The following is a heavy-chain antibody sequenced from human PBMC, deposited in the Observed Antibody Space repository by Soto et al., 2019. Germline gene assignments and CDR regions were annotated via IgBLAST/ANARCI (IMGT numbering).Heavy chain of an antibody. CDR1: GFTFSSYG. CDR3: ARDRGVCGGDCYYYYGMDV. Sequence: QVQLVESGGGVVQPGRSLRLSCAASGFTFSSYGMHWVRQAPGKGLEWVAVIRYDGSNKYYADSVKGRFTISRDNSKNTLYLQMNSLRAEDTAVYYCARDRGVCGGDCYYYYGMDVWGQGTTVTVSS. CDR2: IRYDGSNK. D-gene: IGHD2-21*02. V-gene: IGHV3-33*01. J-gene: IGHJ6*02.